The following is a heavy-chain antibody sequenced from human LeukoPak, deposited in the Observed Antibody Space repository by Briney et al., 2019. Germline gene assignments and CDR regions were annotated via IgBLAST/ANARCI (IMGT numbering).Heavy chain of an antibody. CDR1: GYSISSGYY. CDR3: ARLWLQLYYFDY. Sequence: SETLSLTCTVSGYSISSGYYWGWIRQSPEKGLEWIGNIYQSGNTYYNPSLKSRVTISVDTSKNQFSLKLSSVTAADTAVYYCARLWLQLYYFDYWGQGTLVTVSS. CDR2: IYQSGNT. V-gene: IGHV4-38-2*02. D-gene: IGHD5-24*01. J-gene: IGHJ4*02.